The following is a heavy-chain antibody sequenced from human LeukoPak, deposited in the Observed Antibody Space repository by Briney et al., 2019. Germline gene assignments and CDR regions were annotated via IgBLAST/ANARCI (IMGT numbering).Heavy chain of an antibody. D-gene: IGHD2-2*03. V-gene: IGHV3-15*01. J-gene: IGHJ4*02. CDR1: GFTFSNAW. CDR3: TTGGLTLDN. Sequence: GGSLRLSCAASGFTFSNAWVSWVRQAPGKGLEWVGRFKSKTDGGTTDYAAPVKGRFTISRDDSKDTLYLQMNTLKTEDTAVYYCTTGGLTLDNWGQGTLVTVSS. CDR2: FKSKTDGGTT.